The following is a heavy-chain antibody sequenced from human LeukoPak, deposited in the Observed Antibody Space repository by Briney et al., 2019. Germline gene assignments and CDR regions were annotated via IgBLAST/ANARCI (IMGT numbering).Heavy chain of an antibody. J-gene: IGHJ4*02. V-gene: IGHV3-7*01. D-gene: IGHD2-21*02. CDR1: GFIFSNYW. Sequence: GGSLRLSCAASGFIFSNYWMTWVRQAPGKGLEWVANIRGDGYKKHFADSVKGRFTISRDNAKNSVDLQMNNLRAEDTAVFYCVRNGDYYRLDYWGQGTLVTVSS. CDR3: VRNGDYYRLDY. CDR2: IRGDGYKK.